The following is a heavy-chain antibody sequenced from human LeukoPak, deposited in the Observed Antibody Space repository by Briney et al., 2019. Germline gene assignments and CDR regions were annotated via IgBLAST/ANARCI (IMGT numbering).Heavy chain of an antibody. Sequence: LTGGSLRLSCAASGFTFSTYGMNWVRQAPGKGLEWVSGIIPSGHTTYYADSVRGRFTISRDNSRNTVYLQMNSLRAEGTAVYYCAKDDRWLQFCCWGQGTLVTVSA. D-gene: IGHD5-24*01. CDR2: IIPSGHTT. CDR3: AKDDRWLQFCC. V-gene: IGHV3-23*01. J-gene: IGHJ4*02. CDR1: GFTFSTYG.